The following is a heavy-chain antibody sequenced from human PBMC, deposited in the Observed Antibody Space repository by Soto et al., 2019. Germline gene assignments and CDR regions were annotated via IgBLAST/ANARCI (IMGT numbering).Heavy chain of an antibody. V-gene: IGHV4-39*01. J-gene: IGHJ4*02. CDR1: GGSISSSSYY. Sequence: QLQLQESGPGLVKPSETLSLTCTVPGGSISSSSYYWGWIRQPPGKGLGWIGSISYSGSTYYNPSLKRRVTISVDTSKNQFSLKLSSVTAADTAVYYCARHTPAISISDHWGQGTLVTVSS. CDR2: ISYSGST. D-gene: IGHD2-15*01. CDR3: ARHTPAISISDH.